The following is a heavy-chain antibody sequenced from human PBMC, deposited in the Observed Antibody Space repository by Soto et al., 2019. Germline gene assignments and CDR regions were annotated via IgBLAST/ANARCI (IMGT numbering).Heavy chain of an antibody. D-gene: IGHD6-25*01. V-gene: IGHV1-58*02. CDR2: IVVGSGNT. J-gene: IGHJ6*03. CDR3: AADSTRGIAAPSYYYYYMDV. CDR1: GFTFTSSA. Sequence: ASVKVSCKASGFTFTSSAMQWVRQARGQRLEWIGWIVVGSGNTNYAQKFQERVTITRDMSTSTAYLELSSLRSEDTAVYYCAADSTRGIAAPSYYYYYMDVWGKGTTVTVSS.